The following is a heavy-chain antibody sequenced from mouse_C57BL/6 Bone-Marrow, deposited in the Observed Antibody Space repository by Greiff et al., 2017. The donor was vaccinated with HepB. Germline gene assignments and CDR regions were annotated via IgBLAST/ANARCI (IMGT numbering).Heavy chain of an antibody. Sequence: DVQLVESGGGLVQPGGSMKLSCVASGFTFSNYWMNWVRQSPEKGLEWVAQIRLKADNYATHYAESGKGRFTISRDDSKRSVYLQMNNLRAEDTGIYYCTAGVTRITFDYWGQGTTLTVSS. J-gene: IGHJ2*01. CDR3: TAGVTRITFDY. CDR2: IRLKADNYAT. V-gene: IGHV6-3*01. CDR1: GFTFSNYW.